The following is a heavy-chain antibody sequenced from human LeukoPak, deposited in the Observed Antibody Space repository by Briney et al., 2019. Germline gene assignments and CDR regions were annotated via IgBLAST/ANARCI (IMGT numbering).Heavy chain of an antibody. Sequence: GGSLRLSCAASGFTFSSYSMNWVRQAPGKGLEWVSSISSSSSYIYYADSVKGRFTISRDNAKNSLYLQMNSLRAEDTAVYYCARGGQSTYYYDSSGYFTALSNYYMDVWGKGTTVTVSS. CDR3: ARGGQSTYYYDSSGYFTALSNYYMDV. J-gene: IGHJ6*03. CDR1: GFTFSSYS. CDR2: ISSSSSYI. D-gene: IGHD3-22*01. V-gene: IGHV3-21*01.